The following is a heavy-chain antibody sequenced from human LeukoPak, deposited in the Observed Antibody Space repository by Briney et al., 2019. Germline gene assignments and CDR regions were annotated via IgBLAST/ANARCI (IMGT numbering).Heavy chain of an antibody. V-gene: IGHV3-66*01. CDR2: IYSGGST. CDR1: GFTVSSNY. J-gene: IGHJ4*02. D-gene: IGHD3-9*01. CDR3: ARGRFDWFLYSDY. Sequence: GGSLRPSCAASGFTVSSNYMSWVRQAPGKGLEWVSVIYSGGSTYYADSVKGRFTISRDNSKNTLYLQMNSLRAEDTAVYYCARGRFDWFLYSDYWGQGTLVTVSS.